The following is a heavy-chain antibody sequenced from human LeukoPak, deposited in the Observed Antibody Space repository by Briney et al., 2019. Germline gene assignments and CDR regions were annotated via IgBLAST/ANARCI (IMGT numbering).Heavy chain of an antibody. CDR3: ARVVVVVPAAVNWFDP. Sequence: SETLSLTCTVSGGSISSYYWSWIRQPPGKGLEWIGYIYYSGSTNYNPSLKSRVTISVDTSKNQFSLKLSSVTAADTAVYYCARVVVVVPAAVNWFDPWGQGTLVTVSS. CDR1: GGSISSYY. J-gene: IGHJ5*02. CDR2: IYYSGST. V-gene: IGHV4-59*12. D-gene: IGHD2-2*01.